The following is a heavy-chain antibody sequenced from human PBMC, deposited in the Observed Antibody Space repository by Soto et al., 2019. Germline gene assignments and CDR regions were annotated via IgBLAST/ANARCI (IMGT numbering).Heavy chain of an antibody. CDR2: ICHSGST. Sequence: SETLSLTCAVSGGSISSGGYSWSWIRQPPGKGLEWIGYICHSGSTYYNPSLKSRVTISVDRSKNQFSLKLSSVTAADTAVYYCARVRRYCISTSCNRESSFDPWGQGTLVTVST. D-gene: IGHD2-2*01. CDR3: ARVRRYCISTSCNRESSFDP. CDR1: GGSISSGGYS. J-gene: IGHJ5*02. V-gene: IGHV4-30-2*01.